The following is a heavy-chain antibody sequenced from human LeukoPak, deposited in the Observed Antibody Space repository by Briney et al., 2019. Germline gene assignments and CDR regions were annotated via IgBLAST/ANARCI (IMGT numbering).Heavy chain of an antibody. CDR3: ARGKSSSWSDAFDI. CDR1: GYTFTSYG. CDR2: ISPNSGGT. D-gene: IGHD6-13*01. Sequence: ASVKVSCKASGYTFTSYGISWVRQAPGQGLEWMGWISPNSGGTNYAQKFQGRVTMTRDTSISTAYMELSRLRSDDTAVYYCARGKSSSWSDAFDIWGQGTMVTVSS. V-gene: IGHV1-2*02. J-gene: IGHJ3*02.